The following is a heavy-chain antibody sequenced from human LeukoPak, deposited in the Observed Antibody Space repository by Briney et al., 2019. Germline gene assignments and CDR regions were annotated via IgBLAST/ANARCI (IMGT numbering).Heavy chain of an antibody. D-gene: IGHD6-13*01. Sequence: ASVKVSCKASGYTFTSYAIHWVRQAPGQSLEWMGWISPNNGNTDFAQNFQDRVTMTTDASTSTVYMELRSLRSDDTAMYYCARGLPIPSRSWYPFDPWGQGTLVTVSS. CDR3: ARGLPIPSRSWYPFDP. J-gene: IGHJ5*02. V-gene: IGHV1-18*01. CDR1: GYTFTSYA. CDR2: ISPNNGNT.